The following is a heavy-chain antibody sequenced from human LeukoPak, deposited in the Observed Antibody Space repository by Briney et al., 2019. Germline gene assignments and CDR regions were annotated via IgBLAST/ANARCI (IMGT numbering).Heavy chain of an antibody. V-gene: IGHV3-23*01. CDR1: GFTFSSYA. Sequence: GGSLRLSCAASGFTFSSYAMSWVRQAPGKGLEWVSAISGSGGSTYYADSVKGRFTISRDNSKNPLYLQMNSLRAEDTAVYYCAKDLLLWFGELTSLFDYWGQGTLVTVSS. CDR3: AKDLLLWFGELTSLFDY. CDR2: ISGSGGST. D-gene: IGHD3-10*01. J-gene: IGHJ4*02.